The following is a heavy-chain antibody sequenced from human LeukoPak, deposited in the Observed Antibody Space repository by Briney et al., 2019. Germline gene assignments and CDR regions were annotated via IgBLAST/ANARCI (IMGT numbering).Heavy chain of an antibody. D-gene: IGHD3-3*01. CDR3: ARDQRITIFGVVIGLEYFQH. Sequence: ASVKVSCKASGYTFTGYGISWVRQAPGQGLEWMGWISAYNGNTNYAQKLQGRVTMTTDTSTSTAYMELRSLRSDDTAVYYCARDQRITIFGVVIGLEYFQHWGQGTLVTVSS. CDR2: ISAYNGNT. CDR1: GYTFTGYG. V-gene: IGHV1-18*01. J-gene: IGHJ1*01.